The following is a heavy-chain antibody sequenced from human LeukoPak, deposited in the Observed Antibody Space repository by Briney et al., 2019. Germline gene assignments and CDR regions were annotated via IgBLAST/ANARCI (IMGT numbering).Heavy chain of an antibody. CDR1: GGSISSYY. CDR2: IYYSGST. Sequence: SETLSLTCTVSGGSISSYYWSLIRQPPGRGLEWIGYIYYSGSTNYNPSLKSRVTISVDTSMNQFSLKLSSVTAADTAVYYCARAHSSSWYFDYWGQGTLVTVSS. CDR3: ARAHSSSWYFDY. D-gene: IGHD6-13*01. V-gene: IGHV4-59*01. J-gene: IGHJ4*02.